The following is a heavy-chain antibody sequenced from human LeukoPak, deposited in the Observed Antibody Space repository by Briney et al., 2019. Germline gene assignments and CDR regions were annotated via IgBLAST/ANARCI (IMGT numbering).Heavy chain of an antibody. V-gene: IGHV4-39*01. J-gene: IGHJ5*02. CDR1: GGSISSSSYY. D-gene: IGHD3-10*01. CDR3: ARTFLWFGELGWFDP. CDR2: IYYRGST. Sequence: SETLSLTCTVSGGSISSSSYYWGWIRQPPGRGLEWIGSIYYRGSTYYNPALKSRVTISVDTSKNQFSLKLSSVTVADTAVYYCARTFLWFGELGWFDPWGQGTLVTVSS.